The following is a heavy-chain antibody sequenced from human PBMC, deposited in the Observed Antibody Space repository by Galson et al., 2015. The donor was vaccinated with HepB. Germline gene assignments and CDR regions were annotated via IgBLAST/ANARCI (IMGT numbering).Heavy chain of an antibody. CDR2: INPDSGVT. V-gene: IGHV1-2*06. CDR1: GYTFIALY. CDR3: VRGVRDY. Sequence: SVKASCKASGYTFIALYLHWVRQAPGQGLEWMGRINPDSGVTDYAQQFQGRVTMTRDTSISTAYMELNRLTSDDTAVYYCVRGVRDYWGQGTLVTVSS. J-gene: IGHJ4*02. D-gene: IGHD4/OR15-4a*01.